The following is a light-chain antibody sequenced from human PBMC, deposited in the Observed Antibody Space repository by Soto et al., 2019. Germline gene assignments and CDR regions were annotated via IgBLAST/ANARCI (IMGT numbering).Light chain of an antibody. CDR2: DVT. J-gene: IGLJ1*01. Sequence: QSALTQPRSVSGSPGQSVTISCTGTSSDVGGYNYISWFQQCPGKAPKLMIYDVTKRPSGVPHRFSGSKSGNTASLTISGLQAEDEADYYCGAWDDILNGYVFGFGTKVTVL. V-gene: IGLV2-11*01. CDR1: SSDVGGYNY. CDR3: GAWDDILNGYV.